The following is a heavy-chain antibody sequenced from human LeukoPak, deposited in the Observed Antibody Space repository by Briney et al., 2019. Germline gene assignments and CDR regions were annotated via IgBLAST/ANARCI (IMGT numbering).Heavy chain of an antibody. CDR3: EVEQLGRGLPY. Sequence: SETLSLTWTVSGGSISSSSYYWGWIHQPPGKGLEWIGSIYYSGSTYYNPSLKSRVTISVDTSKNQFSLKLSSVTAADTAVYYCEVEQLGRGLPYWGQGTLVTVSS. J-gene: IGHJ4*02. CDR2: IYYSGST. CDR1: GGSISSSSYY. D-gene: IGHD6-6*01. V-gene: IGHV4-39*01.